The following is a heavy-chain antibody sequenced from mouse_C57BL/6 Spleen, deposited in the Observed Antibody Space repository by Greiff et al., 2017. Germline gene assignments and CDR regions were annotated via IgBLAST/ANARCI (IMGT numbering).Heavy chain of an antibody. CDR1: GYAFSSSW. D-gene: IGHD1-1*01. J-gene: IGHJ2*01. V-gene: IGHV1-82*01. Sequence: QVQLQQSGPELVKPGASVKISCKASGYAFSSSWMNWVKQRPGKGLEWIGRIYPGDGDTNYNGKFKGKATLTADKSSSTAYMQLSSLTSEDSAVYFCARDYYGSSYYFDYWDQGTTLTVSS. CDR3: ARDYYGSSYYFDY. CDR2: IYPGDGDT.